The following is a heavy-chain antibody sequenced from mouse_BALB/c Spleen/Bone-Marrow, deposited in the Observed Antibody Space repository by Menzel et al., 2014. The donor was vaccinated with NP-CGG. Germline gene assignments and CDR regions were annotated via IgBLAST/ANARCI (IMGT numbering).Heavy chain of an antibody. CDR3: AGEGYYAMGC. J-gene: IGHJ4*01. CDR2: IDPANGNT. Sequence: VQLQQSGAELVKPGASVKLSCTASGFNIKDTYVHWVKQRPEQGLEWIGRIDPANGNTKYDPKFQGKATITADTSSNTAYLRHSSLTSEDTAVYYCAGEGYYAMGCWGQGTSVTVSS. V-gene: IGHV14-3*02. CDR1: GFNIKDTY.